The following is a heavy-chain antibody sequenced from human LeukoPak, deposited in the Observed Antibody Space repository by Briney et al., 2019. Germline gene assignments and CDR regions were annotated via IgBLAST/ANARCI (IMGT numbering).Heavy chain of an antibody. V-gene: IGHV3-74*01. CDR3: ARDADYYDSSGYYPT. D-gene: IGHD3-22*01. Sequence: QAGGSLRLSCAPSGFTFSSYWMHWVRQAPGKGLVWVSRINSDGSSTTYADSVKVRFTISRDNAKNTLYLQMNSLRAEDTAVYYCARDADYYDSSGYYPTWGQGTLVTVSS. CDR1: GFTFSSYW. J-gene: IGHJ4*02. CDR2: INSDGSST.